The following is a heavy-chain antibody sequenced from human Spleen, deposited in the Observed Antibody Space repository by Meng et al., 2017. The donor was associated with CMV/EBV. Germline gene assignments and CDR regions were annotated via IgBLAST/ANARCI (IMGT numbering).Heavy chain of an antibody. V-gene: IGHV3-23*01. CDR2: SSGGST. CDR3: AKDRGRGRGYSYGYFNY. CDR1: GFPFTNYA. J-gene: IGHJ4*02. D-gene: IGHD5-18*01. Sequence: GGSLRLSCAGSGFPFTNYAMNWVRQAPGKGLEWVSGSSGGSTYYADSVKGRFTISRDDSKNTLYLEMNRLRAEDTAVYYCAKDRGRGRGYSYGYFNYWGQGTLVTVSS.